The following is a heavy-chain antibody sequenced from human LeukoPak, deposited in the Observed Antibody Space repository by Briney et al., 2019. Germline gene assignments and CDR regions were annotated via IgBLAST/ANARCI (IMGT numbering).Heavy chain of an antibody. Sequence: KPGGSLRLSCAASGFSFSSYSMNWVRQAPGKGLEWVSSITTSSSYIYYADSVKGRFTISRDNAKNSLYLQMNSLRAEDTAVYYCAKDNPEVLRFLEWSNYGNGDYFDYWGQGTLVTVSS. D-gene: IGHD3-3*01. CDR2: ITTSSSYI. CDR3: AKDNPEVLRFLEWSNYGNGDYFDY. J-gene: IGHJ4*02. V-gene: IGHV3-21*04. CDR1: GFSFSSYS.